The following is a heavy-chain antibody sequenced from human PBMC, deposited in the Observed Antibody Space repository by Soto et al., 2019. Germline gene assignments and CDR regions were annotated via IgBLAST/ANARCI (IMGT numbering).Heavy chain of an antibody. CDR3: ARDTYGDYGDY. J-gene: IGHJ4*02. Sequence: QVQLVQSGAEVKKPGSSVKVSCKASGGTFSSYTISWVRQAPGQGLEWMGRIIPILGIANYAQKFQGRVTITGDTSTSTAYMELSSLRSEDTAVYYCARDTYGDYGDYWGQGTLVTVSS. V-gene: IGHV1-69*08. D-gene: IGHD4-17*01. CDR1: GGTFSSYT. CDR2: IIPILGIA.